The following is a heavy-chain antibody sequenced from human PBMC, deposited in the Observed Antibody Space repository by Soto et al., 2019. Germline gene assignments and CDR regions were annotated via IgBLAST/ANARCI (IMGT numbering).Heavy chain of an antibody. CDR3: ASVKHRGLEHSGCLDY. V-gene: IGHV4-61*05. J-gene: IGHJ4*02. CDR1: GGSISSSSYY. CDR2: INCSGST. D-gene: IGHD3-22*01. Sequence: SETLSLTCAVYGGSISSSSYYWGWIRQPPGKGLEGIGYINCSGSTSDNTSLKSRVTISVDTSKDQFSLKLSSVTAADTAVYYCASVKHRGLEHSGCLDYWGQGTLVTVSS.